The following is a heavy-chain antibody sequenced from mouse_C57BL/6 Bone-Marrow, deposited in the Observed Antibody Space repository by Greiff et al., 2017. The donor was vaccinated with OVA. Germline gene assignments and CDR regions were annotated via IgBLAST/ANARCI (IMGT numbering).Heavy chain of an antibody. CDR2: ISPNYGTT. Sequence: VQLQQSGPELVKPGASVTISCTASGYSFTDYNMNWVQQSNGKSLEWIGVISPNYGTTSHNQKCNGKATFTVDQTSSTAYMQLTSLTSEDAAVYYCAYYVSYFDYWGQGTTLTVSS. CDR3: AYYVSYFDY. V-gene: IGHV1-39*01. CDR1: GYSFTDYN. D-gene: IGHD2-1*01. J-gene: IGHJ2*01.